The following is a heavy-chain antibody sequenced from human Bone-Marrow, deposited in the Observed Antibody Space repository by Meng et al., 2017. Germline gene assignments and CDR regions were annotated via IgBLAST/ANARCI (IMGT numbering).Heavy chain of an antibody. CDR3: AREGRREGSYFDY. D-gene: IGHD3-10*01. CDR1: GFSFMTST. Sequence: GESLKISCAASGFSFMTSTINWVRQFPGKGLEWVSVIYSGGSTYYADSVKGRFTISRHNSKNTLYLQMNSLRAEDTAVYYCAREGRREGSYFDYWGQGTLVTVSS. V-gene: IGHV3-53*04. CDR2: IYSGGST. J-gene: IGHJ4*02.